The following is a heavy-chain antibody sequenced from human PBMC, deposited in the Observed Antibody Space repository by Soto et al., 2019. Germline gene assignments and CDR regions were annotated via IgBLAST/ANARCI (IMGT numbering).Heavy chain of an antibody. CDR2: ISAYNGNT. D-gene: IGHD2-2*01. J-gene: IGHJ6*03. CDR1: GYTFTSYG. V-gene: IGHV1-18*01. Sequence: ASVKVSCKASGYTFTSYGISWVRQAPGQGLEWMGWISAYNGNTNYAQKLQGRVTMTTDTSTSTAYMELRSLRSDDTAVYYCARLLKNFVVVPAAIRPQSYYYYYYMDVWGKGTTVTVS. CDR3: ARLLKNFVVVPAAIRPQSYYYYYYMDV.